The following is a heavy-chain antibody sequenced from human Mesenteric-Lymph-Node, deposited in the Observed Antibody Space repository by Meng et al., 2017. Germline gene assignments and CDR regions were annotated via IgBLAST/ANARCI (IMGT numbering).Heavy chain of an antibody. V-gene: IGHV3-7*01. Sequence: GESLKISCAASGFTFSSYWMTWVRQAPGKGLEWVANIKQDGSEKYYVDSVKGRFTISRDNAKNSLYLQMNSLRAADTAVYYCARGVSSGVDYFDYWGQGTLVTVSS. CDR1: GFTFSSYW. CDR2: IKQDGSEK. J-gene: IGHJ4*02. D-gene: IGHD3-22*01. CDR3: ARGVSSGVDYFDY.